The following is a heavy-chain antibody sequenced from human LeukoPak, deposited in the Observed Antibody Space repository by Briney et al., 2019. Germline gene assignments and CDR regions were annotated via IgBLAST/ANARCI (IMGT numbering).Heavy chain of an antibody. D-gene: IGHD1-14*01. CDR1: GFTFDDYA. J-gene: IGHJ6*02. Sequence: PGGSLRLSCAASGFTFDDYAMHWVRQAPGKGLEWVSGISWNSGSIGYADSVKGRFTISRDNAKNSLYLQMNSLRAEDTALYYCARAREPDYYYYYGMDVWGQGTTVTVSS. CDR2: ISWNSGSI. V-gene: IGHV3-9*01. CDR3: ARAREPDYYYYYGMDV.